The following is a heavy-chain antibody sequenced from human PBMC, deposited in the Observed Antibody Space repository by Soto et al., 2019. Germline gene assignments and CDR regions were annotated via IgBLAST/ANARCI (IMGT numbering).Heavy chain of an antibody. CDR1: GFTFSSYA. CDR3: AKRSVSGTYSPFDY. CDR2: ISGSGGST. Sequence: PGGSLRLSCAASGFTFSSYAMSWVRQAPGKGLEWVSAISGSGGSTYYADSVKGRFTISRDNSKNTLYLQMNSLRAEDTAIYYCAKRSVSGTYSPFDYWGQGTLVTVSS. J-gene: IGHJ4*02. V-gene: IGHV3-23*01. D-gene: IGHD1-7*01.